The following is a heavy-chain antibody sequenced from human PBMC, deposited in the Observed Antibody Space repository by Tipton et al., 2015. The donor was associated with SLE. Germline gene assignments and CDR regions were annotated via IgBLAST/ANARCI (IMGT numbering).Heavy chain of an antibody. D-gene: IGHD6-6*01. CDR2: IIPIFGTA. Sequence: QSGAEVKKPGASVKVSCKASGYTFTSYAISWVRQAPGQGLEWMGRIIPIFGTANYAQKFQGRVTITADESTSTAYMELSSLRSEDTAVYYCARDPLYSSSSEENYWGQGTLVTVSS. J-gene: IGHJ4*02. CDR1: GYTFTSYA. V-gene: IGHV1-69*13. CDR3: ARDPLYSSSSEENY.